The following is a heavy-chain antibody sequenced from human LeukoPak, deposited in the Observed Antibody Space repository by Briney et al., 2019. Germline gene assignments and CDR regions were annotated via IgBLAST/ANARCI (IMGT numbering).Heavy chain of an antibody. CDR1: GFSFSSYA. Sequence: GGSLRLSRAASGFSFSSYAMGWVRQAPGKGLEWVSGISYSGGSTYSADSVKGRFTISRDNSKNTLFLQMNRLRAEDTAIYYCAELGITMIGGVWGKGTTVTISS. CDR2: ISYSGGST. D-gene: IGHD3-10*02. V-gene: IGHV3-23*01. J-gene: IGHJ6*04. CDR3: AELGITMIGGV.